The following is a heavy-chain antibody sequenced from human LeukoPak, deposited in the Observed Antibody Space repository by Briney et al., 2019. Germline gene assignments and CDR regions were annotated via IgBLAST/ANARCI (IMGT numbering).Heavy chain of an antibody. Sequence: GASVKVSCKASGYTFTPYHIHWVQQAPGQGLEWMGRINPNSGGTNYVQKFQGRVTMTRDTSISTAYMDLSGLTSDDTAAYYCAREATSEWELLNWGQGTLVTVSS. J-gene: IGHJ1*01. CDR3: AREATSEWELLN. CDR1: GYTFTPYH. CDR2: INPNSGGT. D-gene: IGHD1-26*01. V-gene: IGHV1-2*06.